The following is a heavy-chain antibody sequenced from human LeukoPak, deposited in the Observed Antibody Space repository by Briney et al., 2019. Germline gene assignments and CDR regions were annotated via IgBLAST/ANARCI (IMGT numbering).Heavy chain of an antibody. CDR1: GASISSSY. J-gene: IGHJ3*02. V-gene: IGHV4-59*01. CDR3: ARGPPDRADI. Sequence: SETLSLTCAVSGASISSSYWSWLRQPPGRGLEWVGYIYSTGTTNYNTSLESRVTIPLDTSKNQFSLKLTSVTAADTAMYYCARGPPDRADIWGQGTMVTVSS. CDR2: IYSTGTT. D-gene: IGHD3-16*02.